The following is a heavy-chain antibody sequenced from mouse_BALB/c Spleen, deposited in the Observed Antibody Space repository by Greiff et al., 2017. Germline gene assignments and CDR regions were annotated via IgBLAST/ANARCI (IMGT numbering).Heavy chain of an antibody. CDR3: TRGSSLPYYYAMDY. CDR1: GYTFTSYW. V-gene: IGHV1S22*01. J-gene: IGHJ4*01. CDR2: IYPGSGST. Sequence: LQQPGSELVRPGASVKLSCKASGYTFTSYWMHWVKQRPGQGLEWIGNIYPGSGSTNYEEKFKSKATPTVDTSSSTAYIQLSSLTSEDSAVYYCTRGSSLPYYYAMDYWGQGTSVTVSS. D-gene: IGHD1-1*01.